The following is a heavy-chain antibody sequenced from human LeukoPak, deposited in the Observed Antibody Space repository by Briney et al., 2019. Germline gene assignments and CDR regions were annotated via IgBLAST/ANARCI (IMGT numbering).Heavy chain of an antibody. CDR3: AKDGPGGWYFDS. CDR2: IKQDGSEK. J-gene: IGHJ4*02. CDR1: RFTFTNYW. V-gene: IGHV3-7*03. Sequence: GGSLRLSCAASRFTFTNYWMCWVRQAPGKGLEWVANIKQDGSEKHYVDSVNGRFTISRDNAKDSLYLQMNSLRAEDTAVYYCAKDGPGGWYFDSWGQGTPVTVSS. D-gene: IGHD6-19*01.